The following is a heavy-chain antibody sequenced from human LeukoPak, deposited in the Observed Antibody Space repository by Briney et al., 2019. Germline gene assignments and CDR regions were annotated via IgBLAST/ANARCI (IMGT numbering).Heavy chain of an antibody. CDR2: INPNSGGT. V-gene: IGHV1-2*04. J-gene: IGHJ6*03. CDR1: GYTFTGYY. Sequence: ASVKVSCKASGYTFTGYYMHWVRQAPGQGLEWMGWINPNSGGTNYAQKFQGWVTMTRDTSISTAYMELSRLRSDDTAVYYCARDWDQLVPSKGGPPRYFYFMDVWGKGTSVIVSS. CDR3: ARDWDQLVPSKGGPPRYFYFMDV. D-gene: IGHD2-15*01.